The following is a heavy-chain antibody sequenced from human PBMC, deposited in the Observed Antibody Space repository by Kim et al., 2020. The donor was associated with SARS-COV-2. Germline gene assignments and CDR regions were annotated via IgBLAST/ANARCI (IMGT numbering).Heavy chain of an antibody. CDR1: GVSMRTGNHF. CDR3: ARGDYFYYAMDI. CDR2: IYSSDST. J-gene: IGHJ6*02. V-gene: IGHV4-30-4*01. Sequence: SETLSLTCNVSGVSMRTGNHFWGWVRQPPGKGLDWIGYIYSSDSTYYNPSLKSRVTISLDTSRNQFSLRLTSVTATDTAVYSCARGDYFYYAMDIWGQGT.